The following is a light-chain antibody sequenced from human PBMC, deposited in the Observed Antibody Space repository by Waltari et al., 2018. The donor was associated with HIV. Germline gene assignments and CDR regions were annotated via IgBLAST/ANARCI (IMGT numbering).Light chain of an antibody. CDR3: QQYYSTPLT. CDR1: QSVLYNSNNKSY. J-gene: IGKJ4*01. V-gene: IGKV4-1*01. Sequence: DIVMTQSPDSLAVSLGERATINCKSSQSVLYNSNNKSYIAWYQQKPGQPPKLLIYWASTRESGVPDRFSGSGSGTDFTRTISSLQAEDVAVYYCQQYYSTPLTFGGGTKVEIK. CDR2: WAS.